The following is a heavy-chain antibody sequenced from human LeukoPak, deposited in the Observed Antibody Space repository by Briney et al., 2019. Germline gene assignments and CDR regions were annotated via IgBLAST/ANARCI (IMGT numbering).Heavy chain of an antibody. CDR3: ARAEWELRHNIDY. CDR2: ISAYNGNT. D-gene: IGHD1-26*01. CDR1: GYTFTGYY. V-gene: IGHV1-18*04. J-gene: IGHJ4*02. Sequence: ASVKVSCKASGYTFTGYYMHWVRQAPGQGLEWMGWISAYNGNTNYAQKLQGRVTMTTDTSTSTAYMELRSLRSDDTAVYYCARAEWELRHNIDYWGQGTLVTVSS.